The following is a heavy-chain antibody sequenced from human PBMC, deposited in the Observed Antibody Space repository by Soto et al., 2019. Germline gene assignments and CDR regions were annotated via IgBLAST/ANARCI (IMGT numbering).Heavy chain of an antibody. D-gene: IGHD3-16*01. Sequence: QVQLVQSGAEVKPPGSSVKVSCKASGGTFSNYAISWVRQAPGQGLEWMGGIIPIFGTANYAQKFQGRVTITADESTRTAYMQLSSLRSEDTAVYYCASEGGTYSYYYGMDVWGQGTTVTVSS. CDR1: GGTFSNYA. CDR2: IIPIFGTA. V-gene: IGHV1-69*12. CDR3: ASEGGTYSYYYGMDV. J-gene: IGHJ6*02.